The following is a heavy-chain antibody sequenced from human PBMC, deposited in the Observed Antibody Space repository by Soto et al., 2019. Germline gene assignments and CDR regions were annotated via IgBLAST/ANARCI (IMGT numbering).Heavy chain of an antibody. CDR1: GGSFSDYSWN. V-gene: IGHV4-34*01. Sequence: SETLSLTCAVYGGSFSDYSWNWNWIRQPPGKGLEWIGEINHSGSTSHNPSLKSRVTLSLDTSKNQFSLILTSVTAADTAVYYCARGALNYDLLSGPINGGMDVCGQGTTVTVSS. CDR3: ARGALNYDLLSGPINGGMDV. D-gene: IGHD3-3*01. CDR2: INHSGST. J-gene: IGHJ6*02.